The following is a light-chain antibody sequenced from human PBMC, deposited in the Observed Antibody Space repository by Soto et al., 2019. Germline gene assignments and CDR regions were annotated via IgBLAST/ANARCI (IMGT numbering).Light chain of an antibody. J-gene: IGKJ1*01. CDR1: QSVSNNY. CDR3: QQYGSSPRT. V-gene: IGKV3-20*01. CDR2: GAS. Sequence: EIVLTQSPGTLSLSPGERATLSCRASQSVSNNYLAWYQQKPGQAPRLLIYGASSRATGIPDRFSGSGSETDFTLTISRLEPEDFAVYYCQQYGSSPRTFGQGTKGDIK.